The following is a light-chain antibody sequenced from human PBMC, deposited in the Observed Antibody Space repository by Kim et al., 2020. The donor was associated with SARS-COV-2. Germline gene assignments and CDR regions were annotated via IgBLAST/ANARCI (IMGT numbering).Light chain of an antibody. CDR2: GAS. CDR1: QSVSSSY. J-gene: IGKJ1*01. V-gene: IGKV3-20*01. CDR3: QQYGSSPPWT. Sequence: EIVLTQSPGTLSLSPRERATLSCRASQSVSSSYLAWYQQKPGQAPRLLIYGASSRATGIPDRFSGSGSGTDFTLTISRLEPEDFAVYYCQQYGSSPPWTFGQGTKVYIK.